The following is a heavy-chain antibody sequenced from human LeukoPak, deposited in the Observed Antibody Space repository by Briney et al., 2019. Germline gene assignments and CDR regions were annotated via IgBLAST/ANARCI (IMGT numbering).Heavy chain of an antibody. J-gene: IGHJ4*02. CDR1: GFTVSSNY. D-gene: IGHD3-3*01. CDR3: ARDGGYDFWSGYYQDY. Sequence: PGGSLRLSCAASGFTVSSNYMSWVRQAPGKGLEWVALISYDANIGSNKYYADSVKGRFTISRDNSKNTLYLQMNSLRAEDTAVYYCARDGGYDFWSGYYQDYWGQGTLVTVSS. V-gene: IGHV3-30-3*01. CDR2: ISYDANIGSNK.